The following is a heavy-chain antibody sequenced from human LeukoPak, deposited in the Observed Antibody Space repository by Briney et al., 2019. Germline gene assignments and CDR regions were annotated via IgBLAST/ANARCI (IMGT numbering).Heavy chain of an antibody. J-gene: IGHJ6*02. Sequence: GASVKVSCKASGYTFTSYYMHWVRQAPGQGLEGMGIINPSGGSTSYAQKFQGRVTMTRDTSTSTVYMELSSLRSEDTAVYYCARSQGSGSWNPFLAHPPRYGMDVWGQGTTVTVSS. CDR3: ARSQGSGSWNPFLAHPPRYGMDV. CDR2: INPSGGST. CDR1: GYTFTSYY. V-gene: IGHV1-46*01. D-gene: IGHD3-10*01.